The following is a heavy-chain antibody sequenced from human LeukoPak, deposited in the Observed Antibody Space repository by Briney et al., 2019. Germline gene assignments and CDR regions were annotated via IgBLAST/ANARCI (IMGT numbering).Heavy chain of an antibody. CDR1: GYPFRNYD. CDR3: ASRVLWFGESAYDY. CDR2: INPHSGKT. V-gene: IGHV1-8*01. D-gene: IGHD3-10*01. J-gene: IGHJ4*02. Sequence: ASVKVSCKTSGYPFRNYDINWVRQATGQGLEWMGWINPHSGKTGYAQKFQGRVTMTTDTSASTAYMELSSLRSEDTAVYYCASRVLWFGESAYDYWGQGTLVTVSS.